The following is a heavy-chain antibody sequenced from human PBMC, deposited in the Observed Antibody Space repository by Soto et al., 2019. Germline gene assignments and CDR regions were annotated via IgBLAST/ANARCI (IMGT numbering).Heavy chain of an antibody. V-gene: IGHV3-30*03. CDR2: MSYDGSDT. Sequence: LMLSFFGSGFIFSNNGIHWVRQTPGKGLEWVAFMSYDGSDTFYADSVKGRFTISRDNSKNTLFLHMSNLRAEDTAMYYCTIVRVADSALDHWGQGTMVTVSS. J-gene: IGHJ4*02. D-gene: IGHD3-10*02. CDR1: GFIFSNNG. CDR3: TIVRVADSALDH.